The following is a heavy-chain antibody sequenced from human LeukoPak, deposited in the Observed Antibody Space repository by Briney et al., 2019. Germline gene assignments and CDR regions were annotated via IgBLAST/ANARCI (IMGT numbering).Heavy chain of an antibody. CDR3: ARAPAGDYFDY. CDR1: GGSLSTYY. CDR2: IYYTGST. Sequence: PSETLSLTCTVSGGSLSTYYWSWIRQPPGKGLEWIGYIYYTGSTNYNPSLKSRVTISVDTSKNQFSLKLSSVTAADTAVYFCARAPAGDYFDYWGQGTLVTVSS. D-gene: IGHD2-2*01. V-gene: IGHV4-59*01. J-gene: IGHJ4*02.